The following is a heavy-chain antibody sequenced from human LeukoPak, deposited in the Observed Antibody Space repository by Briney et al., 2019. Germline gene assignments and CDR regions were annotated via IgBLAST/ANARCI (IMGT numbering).Heavy chain of an antibody. J-gene: IGHJ6*02. CDR2: ISGDGGST. CDR3: AKDTWFGNYYYYGMDV. CDR1: GFTFDDYA. V-gene: IGHV3-43*02. Sequence: GGSLRLSCAASGFTFDDYAMHWVRQAPGQGLECVSLISGDGGSTYYADSVKGRFTIARDNSKNSLYLQMNSLRTEDTALYYCAKDTWFGNYYYYGMDVWGQGTTVTASS. D-gene: IGHD3-10*01.